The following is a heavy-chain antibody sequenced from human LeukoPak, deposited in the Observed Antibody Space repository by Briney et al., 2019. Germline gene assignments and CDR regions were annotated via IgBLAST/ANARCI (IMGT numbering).Heavy chain of an antibody. Sequence: SETLSLTCAVYGGSFSGYYWSWIRQPPGKGLEWIGEINHSGSTSYNPSLKSRVTISLYTPKNQFSLKLSSVTAADTAVYYCARQTGSGLFILPGGQGTLVTVSS. J-gene: IGHJ4*02. CDR2: INHSGST. D-gene: IGHD3/OR15-3a*01. CDR3: ARQTGSGLFILP. V-gene: IGHV4-34*01. CDR1: GGSFSGYY.